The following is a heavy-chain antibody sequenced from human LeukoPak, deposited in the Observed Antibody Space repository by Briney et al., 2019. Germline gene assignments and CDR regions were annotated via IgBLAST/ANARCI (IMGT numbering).Heavy chain of an antibody. CDR3: ASINPTIDYSLDY. D-gene: IGHD4-11*01. CDR1: GGSISSSSYY. Sequence: SETPSLTCTVSGGSISSSSYYWGWIRQPPGKGLEWIGSIYYSGSTYYNPSLKSRVTISVDTSKNQFSLKLSSVTAADTAVYYCASINPTIDYSLDYWGQGTLVTVSS. CDR2: IYYSGST. V-gene: IGHV4-39*01. J-gene: IGHJ4*02.